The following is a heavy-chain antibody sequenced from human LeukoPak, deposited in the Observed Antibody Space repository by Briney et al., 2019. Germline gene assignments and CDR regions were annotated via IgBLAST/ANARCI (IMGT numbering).Heavy chain of an antibody. CDR3: ARKGGGDVNAFDI. V-gene: IGHV3-21*01. D-gene: IGHD2-21*02. CDR2: IISSISYI. Sequence: GGSLRLSCAASGFXFSSYTINWVRQAPGKGLEWVSSIISSISYIYYADSVKGRFTISRDNAKNSLYLQMNSLRAEDTAVYYCARKGGGDVNAFDIWGQGTMVTVSS. J-gene: IGHJ3*02. CDR1: GFXFSSYT.